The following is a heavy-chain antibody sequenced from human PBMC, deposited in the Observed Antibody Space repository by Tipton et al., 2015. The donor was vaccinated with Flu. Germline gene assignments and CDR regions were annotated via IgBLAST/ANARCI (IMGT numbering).Heavy chain of an antibody. CDR3: ARCYVGYPHLF. D-gene: IGHD4-23*01. V-gene: IGHV4-59*01. Sequence: TLSLTCTVSGGSISDYYWTWIRQPPGKGLECLGYIYSNGLTNYNPSLKSRVAMSVDTSREHFSLKLSSVTAADTAVYYCARCYVGYPHLFWGQGRLVTVSS. J-gene: IGHJ4*02. CDR2: IYSNGLT. CDR1: GGSISDYY.